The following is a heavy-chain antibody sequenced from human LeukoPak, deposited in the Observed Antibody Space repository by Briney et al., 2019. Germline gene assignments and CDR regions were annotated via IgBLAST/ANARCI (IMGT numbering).Heavy chain of an antibody. CDR1: GGSFSGYY. D-gene: IGHD2-15*01. J-gene: IGHJ4*02. CDR2: INHSGST. Sequence: PSETLSLTCAVYGGSFSGYYWSWIRQPPGKGLEWIGEINHSGSTNYNPSLKSRVTISVDTSKNQFSLKLSSVTAADTAVYYCARGRIYCSGGSCYSGYFDYWGQETLVTVSS. V-gene: IGHV4-34*01. CDR3: ARGRIYCSGGSCYSGYFDY.